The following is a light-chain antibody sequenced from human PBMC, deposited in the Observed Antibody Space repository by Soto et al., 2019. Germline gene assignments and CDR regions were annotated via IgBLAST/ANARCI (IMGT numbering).Light chain of an antibody. CDR3: ASWDDSLSETV. V-gene: IGLV1-47*01. Sequence: QFVLTQPPSLSGTPGQRVTISCSGSNFNVKNNYVYWYQQFAGTAPKLLIYSNNRRPSGVPDRFSGSKSGSSASLAISGLRPEDEADYDCASWDDSLSETVFGGGTQLTVL. J-gene: IGLJ7*01. CDR1: NFNVKNNY. CDR2: SNN.